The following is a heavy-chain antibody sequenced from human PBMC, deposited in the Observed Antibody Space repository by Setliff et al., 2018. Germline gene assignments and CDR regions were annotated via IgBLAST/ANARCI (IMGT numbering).Heavy chain of an antibody. J-gene: IGHJ5*02. CDR3: ARGFTAQPAMLRGNWFDP. D-gene: IGHD3-16*01. Sequence: SETLSLTCAVSGGSISSSTNYWGWIRQPPGKGLEWIGNIYDRGSTHYNPSLKSRVTISEDTSKSQSSLKLSSVTAADTAVYYCARGFTAQPAMLRGNWFDPWGRGTLVTVSS. CDR2: IYDRGST. V-gene: IGHV4-39*07. CDR1: GGSISSSTNY.